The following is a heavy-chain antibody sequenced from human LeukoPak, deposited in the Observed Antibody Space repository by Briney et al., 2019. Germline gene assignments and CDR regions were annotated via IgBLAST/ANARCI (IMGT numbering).Heavy chain of an antibody. CDR2: IYYSGST. CDR1: GGSISSSRYS. CDR3: ARLILYTYGRDY. D-gene: IGHD5-18*01. J-gene: IGHJ4*02. V-gene: IGHV4-39*01. Sequence: TDTLSLTCTVSGGSISSSRYSWGWIRKPPGMDLEWIGDIYYSGSTYDNPSLKSRVTISVDTSKNQFSLKVTSVTATDTAVYYCARLILYTYGRDYWGQGTLVTVSS.